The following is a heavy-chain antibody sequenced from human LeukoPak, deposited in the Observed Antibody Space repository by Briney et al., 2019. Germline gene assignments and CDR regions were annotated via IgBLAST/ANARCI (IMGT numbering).Heavy chain of an antibody. V-gene: IGHV3-33*06. Sequence: GGSLRLSCAASGFTFSSYGMHWVRQAPGKGLEWVAVIWYDGSNKYYADSVKGRFTISRDNPKNTLYLQMNSLRAEDTAVYYCAKATWGGSGSYFDHWGQGTLVTVSS. CDR1: GFTFSSYG. CDR3: AKATWGGSGSYFDH. J-gene: IGHJ4*02. D-gene: IGHD1-26*01. CDR2: IWYDGSNK.